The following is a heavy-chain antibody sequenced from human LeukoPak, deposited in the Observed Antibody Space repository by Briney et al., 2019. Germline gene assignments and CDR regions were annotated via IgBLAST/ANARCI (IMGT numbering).Heavy chain of an antibody. Sequence: GGSLRLSCAASGFTFSSYEMKWVRQAPGKGLEWVSSISGSGSDIHYADSVRGRSTTSRDNAKNSLYLQINSLRAEDTAVYYCARDLAYSYSYYYYGLDAWGQGTTVIVSS. CDR2: ISGSGSDI. CDR3: ARDLAYSYSYYYYGLDA. D-gene: IGHD5-18*01. CDR1: GFTFSSYE. J-gene: IGHJ6*02. V-gene: IGHV3-48*03.